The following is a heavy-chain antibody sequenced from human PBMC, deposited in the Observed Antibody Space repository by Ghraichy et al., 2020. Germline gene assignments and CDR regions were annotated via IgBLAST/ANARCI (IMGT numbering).Heavy chain of an antibody. Sequence: LSLTCAASGFTFSSYGMHWVRQAPGKGLEWVAVISYDGSNKYYADSVKGRFTISRDNSKNTLYLQMNSLRAEDTAVYYCANGRATTPRQYFQHWGQGTLVTVSS. V-gene: IGHV3-30*18. J-gene: IGHJ1*01. CDR2: ISYDGSNK. D-gene: IGHD1-26*01. CDR1: GFTFSSYG. CDR3: ANGRATTPRQYFQH.